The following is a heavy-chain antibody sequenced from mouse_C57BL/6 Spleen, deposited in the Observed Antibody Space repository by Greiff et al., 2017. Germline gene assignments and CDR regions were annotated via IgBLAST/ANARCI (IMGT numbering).Heavy chain of an antibody. Sequence: EVQLQQSGAELVKPGASVKLSCTASGFNIKDYYMHWVKQRTEQGLEWIGRIDPEDGETKYAPKFQGKATVTVDTASNTAYLQLSSLTSEDTAVYYYARSDSSGDEGYAMDYWGQGTSVTVSS. D-gene: IGHD3-2*02. CDR3: ARSDSSGDEGYAMDY. V-gene: IGHV14-2*01. CDR2: IDPEDGET. CDR1: GFNIKDYY. J-gene: IGHJ4*01.